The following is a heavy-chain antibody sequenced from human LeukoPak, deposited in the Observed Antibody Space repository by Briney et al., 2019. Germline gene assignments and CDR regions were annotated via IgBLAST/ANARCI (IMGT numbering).Heavy chain of an antibody. J-gene: IGHJ5*02. CDR2: IYSGGST. CDR1: GFTVSSNY. Sequence: GGSLRLSCAASGFTVSSNYMSWVRQAPGKGLEWVSVIYSGGSTYYADSVKGRFTISRDNSKNTLYLQMNSLRAEDTAVYYCAKDLTGIGRFDPWGQGTLVTVSS. V-gene: IGHV3-53*05. CDR3: AKDLTGIGRFDP. D-gene: IGHD3-10*01.